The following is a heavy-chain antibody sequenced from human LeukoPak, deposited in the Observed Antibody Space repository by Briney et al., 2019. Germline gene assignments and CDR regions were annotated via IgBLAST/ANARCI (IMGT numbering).Heavy chain of an antibody. D-gene: IGHD6-13*01. CDR1: GYTFTSYD. J-gene: IGHJ5*02. CDR2: INPNSGGT. CDR3: ARDRSKQLVLNWFDP. Sequence: ASVKVSCKASGYTFTSYDINWVRQATGQGLEWMGWINPNSGGTNYAQKFQGRVTMTRDTSISTAYMELSRLRSDDTAVYYCARDRSKQLVLNWFDPWGQGTLVTVSS. V-gene: IGHV1-2*02.